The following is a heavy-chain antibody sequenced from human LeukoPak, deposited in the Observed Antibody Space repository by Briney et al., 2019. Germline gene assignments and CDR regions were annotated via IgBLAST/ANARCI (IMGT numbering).Heavy chain of an antibody. CDR1: GYSVSSGYY. Sequence: SETLSLTCAVSGYSVSSGYYWGWIRQPPGKGLEWIGSIFYSESAYHNPSLRSRVTISLDTSKNQFSLNLRSATAADTAAYYCASSSWSGSYFDYWGQGTLVTVSS. V-gene: IGHV4-38-2*01. CDR3: ASSSWSGSYFDY. CDR2: IFYSESA. D-gene: IGHD6-13*01. J-gene: IGHJ4*02.